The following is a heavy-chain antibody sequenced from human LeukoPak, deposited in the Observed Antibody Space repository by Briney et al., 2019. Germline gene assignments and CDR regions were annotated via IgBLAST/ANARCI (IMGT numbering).Heavy chain of an antibody. D-gene: IGHD2-15*01. CDR2: IYYSGST. J-gene: IGHJ4*02. CDR1: GHSISSYY. Sequence: PSETLSLTCTVSGHSISSYYWSWIRQPPGKGLEWIGYIYYSGSTNYNPSLKSRVTISVDTSKNQFSLKLSSVTAADTAVYYCAGIRVGAANFDYWGQGTLVTVSS. CDR3: AGIRVGAANFDY. V-gene: IGHV4-59*01.